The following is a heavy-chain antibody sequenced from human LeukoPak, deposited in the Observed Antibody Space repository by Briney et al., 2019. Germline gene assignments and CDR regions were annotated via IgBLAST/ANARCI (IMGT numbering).Heavy chain of an antibody. V-gene: IGHV3-21*01. CDR1: GFTFSSYS. Sequence: GGSLRLSCAASGFTFSSYSMNWVRQAPGKGLEWVSSISSSSSYIYYADPVKGRFTISRDNAKNSLYLQMNSLRAEDTAVYYCARGGQQLVTYFDYWGQGTLVTVSS. J-gene: IGHJ4*02. CDR2: ISSSSSYI. CDR3: ARGGQQLVTYFDY. D-gene: IGHD6-13*01.